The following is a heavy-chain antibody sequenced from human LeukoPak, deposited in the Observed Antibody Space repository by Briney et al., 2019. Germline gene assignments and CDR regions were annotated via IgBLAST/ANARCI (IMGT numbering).Heavy chain of an antibody. V-gene: IGHV4-59*01. D-gene: IGHD3-22*01. CDR3: ARSRYYDSTGYNPTYYFDS. CDR2: FYNTVDV. Sequence: SETLSVTCTVSGGSIIGSYWTWIRQSPGKSLEYIGYFYNTVDVNYSPSLKSRVTISIDMSGNQFSLRLNSVTAADTALYYCARSRYYDSTGYNPTYYFDSWGQGALVTVSS. CDR1: GGSIIGSY. J-gene: IGHJ4*02.